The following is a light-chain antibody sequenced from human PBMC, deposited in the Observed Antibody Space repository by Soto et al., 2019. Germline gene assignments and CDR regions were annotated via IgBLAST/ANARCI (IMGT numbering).Light chain of an antibody. V-gene: IGLV1-40*01. CDR1: SSNIGAVYD. Sequence: QSVLTQSPSVSGAPGQRVTISCTGSSSNIGAVYDVHWYQQLPGTAPKLLIHGNSNRPSGVPDRFSGSKSGTSASLAITGLQAEDEADYYCQSYDSSLSGYVFGTGTKLTVL. J-gene: IGLJ1*01. CDR3: QSYDSSLSGYV. CDR2: GNS.